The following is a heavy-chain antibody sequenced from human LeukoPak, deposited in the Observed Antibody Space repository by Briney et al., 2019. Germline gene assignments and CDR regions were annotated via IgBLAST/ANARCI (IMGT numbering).Heavy chain of an antibody. CDR3: AKDRAGIAVAGFDY. D-gene: IGHD6-19*01. CDR1: GFTFSNCC. Sequence: PGGSLRLSCVASGFTFSNCCMNWVRQAPGKGLEWVSSISSSTSYIFYADSVKGRFTISRDNAKNSLYLQMNSLRAEDTAVYYCAKDRAGIAVAGFDYWGQGTLVTVSS. CDR2: ISSSTSYI. V-gene: IGHV3-21*01. J-gene: IGHJ4*02.